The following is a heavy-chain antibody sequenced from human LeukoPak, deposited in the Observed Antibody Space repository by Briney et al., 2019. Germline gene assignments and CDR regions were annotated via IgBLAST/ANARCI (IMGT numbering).Heavy chain of an antibody. CDR3: ARDGYSGYDFYFDY. CDR1: GFTFSSFG. D-gene: IGHD5-12*01. CDR2: ISFDGSNQ. V-gene: IGHV3-30*03. Sequence: GGSLRLSCAASGFTFSSFGMHWVRQAPGQGLEWVAVISFDGSNQYYADSVKGRFTIYRDNFKNTVYLQMNSLRAEDTAVYYCARDGYSGYDFYFDYWGQGSLVTVSS. J-gene: IGHJ4*02.